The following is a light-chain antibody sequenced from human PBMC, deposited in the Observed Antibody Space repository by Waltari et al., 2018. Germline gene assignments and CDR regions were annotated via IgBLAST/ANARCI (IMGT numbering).Light chain of an antibody. CDR3: QQNNSMPLT. CDR1: QSIGGY. J-gene: IGKJ4*01. Sequence: DIHMTQSPSSLSASVGDRVTITCRASQSIGGYLNWYQQKPGKAPDLLIYDASSLQSGVPSRFSGSGSGTDFTLTITTLQPEDFATYYCQQNNSMPLTFGGGTKVEIK. V-gene: IGKV1-39*01. CDR2: DAS.